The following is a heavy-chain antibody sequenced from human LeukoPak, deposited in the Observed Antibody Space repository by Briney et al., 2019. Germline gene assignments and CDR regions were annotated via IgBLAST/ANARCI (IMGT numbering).Heavy chain of an antibody. D-gene: IGHD3-22*01. CDR3: ARSGGYYFEYFHH. CDR2: IYTSGST. J-gene: IGHJ1*01. Sequence: SVTLSLTCTVSGGSISSGSFYWSWIRQPAGKRLEWIGRIYTSGSTNYNPSLKSRVSISVDTSKNQFSLKLSSVTAADTAIYYCARSGGYYFEYFHHWGQGTLVTVSS. V-gene: IGHV4-61*02. CDR1: GGSISSGSFY.